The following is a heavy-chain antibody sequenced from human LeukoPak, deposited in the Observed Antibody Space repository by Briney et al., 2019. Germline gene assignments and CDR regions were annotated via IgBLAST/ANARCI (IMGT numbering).Heavy chain of an antibody. D-gene: IGHD6-19*01. V-gene: IGHV1-18*01. Sequence: ASVKVSCKASGYTFISYGISWVRQAPGQGLEWMGWIGVYNGNTNYAQKLQGRVTMTTDTSTSTAYMELRSLRSDDTAVYYCARDSSGWYRWFDPWGQGTLVTVSS. CDR3: ARDSSGWYRWFDP. CDR2: IGVYNGNT. CDR1: GYTFISYG. J-gene: IGHJ5*02.